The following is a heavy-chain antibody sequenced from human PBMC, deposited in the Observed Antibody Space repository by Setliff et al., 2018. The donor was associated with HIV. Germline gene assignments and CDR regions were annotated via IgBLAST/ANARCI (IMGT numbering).Heavy chain of an antibody. CDR3: ASRVYYYDSNKVLREEGFDP. Sequence: PSETLSLTCTVSGGSASNSRYYWAWIRQPPGKGLEYIGSIYYNEKTYYSPSLKGRVTISVDTSKNQFSLNLTSVTAADTAVYFCASRVYYYDSNKVLREEGFDPWGQGTLVTVPQ. J-gene: IGHJ5*02. CDR2: IYYNEKT. V-gene: IGHV4-39*01. CDR1: GGSASNSRYY. D-gene: IGHD3-22*01.